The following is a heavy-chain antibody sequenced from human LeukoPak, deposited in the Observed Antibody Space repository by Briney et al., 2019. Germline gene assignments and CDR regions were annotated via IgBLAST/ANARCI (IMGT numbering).Heavy chain of an antibody. CDR2: IYPGDSDT. CDR3: ARGPPAAY. V-gene: IGHV5-51*01. D-gene: IGHD1-14*01. J-gene: IGHJ4*02. Sequence: GESLKISCKGSGYSFPTYWIGWVRQMPGEGLGWMGIIYPGDSDTRYSPSFEGQVTISADKSGSTAYLQWSSLKASDTAMYYCARGPPAAYWGQGTLVTVSS. CDR1: GYSFPTYW.